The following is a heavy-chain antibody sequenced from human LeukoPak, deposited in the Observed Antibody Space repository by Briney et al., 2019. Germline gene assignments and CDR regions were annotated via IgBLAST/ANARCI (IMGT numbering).Heavy chain of an antibody. J-gene: IGHJ4*02. V-gene: IGHV5-51*01. CDR2: IYPGDSDT. D-gene: IGHD3-3*01. CDR3: ARRGTYYDFWSGYPFDY. CDR1: GYSFTSYW. Sequence: ESLKISCKGSGYSFTSYWIGWVRQMPGKGLEWMGTIYPGDSDTRYSPSFQGQVTISADKSISTAYLQWSSLKASDTAMYYCARRGTYYDFWSGYPFDYWGQGTLVTVSS.